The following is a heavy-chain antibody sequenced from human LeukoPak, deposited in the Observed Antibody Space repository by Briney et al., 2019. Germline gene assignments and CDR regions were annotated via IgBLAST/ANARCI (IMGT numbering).Heavy chain of an antibody. CDR3: ARVGGSYTMTNGMDV. CDR2: ISAYNGNT. CDR1: GYTFTSYG. D-gene: IGHD1-26*01. J-gene: IGHJ6*02. Sequence: ASVKVSCKASGYTFTSYGISWVRQAPGQGLEWMGWISAYNGNTNYAQKLQGRVTMTTDTSTSTAYMELRSLRSDDMAVYYCARVGGSYTMTNGMDVWGQGTTVTVSS. V-gene: IGHV1-18*03.